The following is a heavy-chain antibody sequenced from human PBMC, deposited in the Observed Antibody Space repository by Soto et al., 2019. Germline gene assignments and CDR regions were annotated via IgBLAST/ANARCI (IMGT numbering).Heavy chain of an antibody. J-gene: IGHJ3*02. CDR3: ATDLVVVAASTPNGQGRDAFDI. Sequence: QGLEWMGIINPSGGSTSYAQKFQGRVTMTRDTSTSTVYMELSSLRSEDTAVYYCATDLVVVAASTPNGQGRDAFDIWGHGTMVPVFS. V-gene: IGHV1-46*03. CDR2: INPSGGST. D-gene: IGHD2-15*01.